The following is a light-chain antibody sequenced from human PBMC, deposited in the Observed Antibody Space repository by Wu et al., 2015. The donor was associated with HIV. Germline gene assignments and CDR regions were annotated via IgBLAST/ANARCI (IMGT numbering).Light chain of an antibody. CDR1: QSVSNN. CDR3: QQYNNWLT. CDR2: GAS. Sequence: EIVMTQSPATLSVSPGERATLSCRASQSVSNNLAWYQQKPGQSPRLLIYGASTRVTGIPTRFSGSGSGKEFTLIISSLQSEDFAIYYCQQYNNWLTFGGGTKVEIK. J-gene: IGKJ4*01. V-gene: IGKV3-15*01.